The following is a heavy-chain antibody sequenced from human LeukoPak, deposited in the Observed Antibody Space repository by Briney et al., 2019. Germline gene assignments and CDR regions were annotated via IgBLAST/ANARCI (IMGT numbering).Heavy chain of an antibody. V-gene: IGHV3-23*01. J-gene: IGHJ4*02. CDR3: TKDQDFRLGSMDH. CDR2: ITDIGDRA. D-gene: IGHD7-27*01. CDR1: GFTFSSYA. Sequence: PGGSLRLSCAASGFTFSSYAMSWDRQAPGKGLEWVSTITDIGDRAFYIDSVRGRFTISRDESKNTLYLQMNSLRAEDTAVYYCTKDQDFRLGSMDHWGQGTLVTVSS.